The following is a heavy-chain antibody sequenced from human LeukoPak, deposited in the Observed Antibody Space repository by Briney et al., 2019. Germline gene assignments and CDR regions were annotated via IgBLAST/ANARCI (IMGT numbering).Heavy chain of an antibody. CDR3: ARLGNWNYVNYFDY. Sequence: PSETLSLTCAVSGGSFSGHYWSWIRQSPGEGLEWIGEIDHSGNTNYNPALKGRLTISVDTSKSQFSLRLSSVTAADTAVYYCARLGNWNYVNYFDYWGQGTLVTVSS. V-gene: IGHV4-34*01. CDR1: GGSFSGHY. J-gene: IGHJ4*02. CDR2: IDHSGNT. D-gene: IGHD1-7*01.